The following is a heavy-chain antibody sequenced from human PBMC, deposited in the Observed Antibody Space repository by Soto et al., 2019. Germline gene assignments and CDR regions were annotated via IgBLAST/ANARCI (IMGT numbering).Heavy chain of an antibody. J-gene: IGHJ3*02. D-gene: IGHD6-19*01. Sequence: GESLKISCKGSGYSFTSYWISWVRQMPGKGLEWMGRIDPSDSYTNYSPSFQGHVTISADKSISTAYLQWSSLKASDTAMYYCARLRVAVAAPDAFDIWGQGTMGTVS. CDR2: IDPSDSYT. CDR3: ARLRVAVAAPDAFDI. CDR1: GYSFTSYW. V-gene: IGHV5-10-1*01.